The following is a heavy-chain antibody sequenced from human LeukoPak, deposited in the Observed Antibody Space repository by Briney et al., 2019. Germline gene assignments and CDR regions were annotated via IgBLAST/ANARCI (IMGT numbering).Heavy chain of an antibody. J-gene: IGHJ4*02. Sequence: SETLSLTCTVSGDSITSGGYYWSWIRQRPGKGLEWIGYIYKTGSTYYNPSLKSRVTMSVGTSRNQFSLKLNSVTAADTAVYYCARDVLRWGQGTLVTVSS. CDR1: GDSITSGGYY. V-gene: IGHV4-31*03. CDR3: ARDVLR. CDR2: IYKTGST.